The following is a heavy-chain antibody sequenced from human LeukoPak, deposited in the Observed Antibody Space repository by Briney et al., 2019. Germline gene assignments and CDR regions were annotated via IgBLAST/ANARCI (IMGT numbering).Heavy chain of an antibody. V-gene: IGHV3-48*01. D-gene: IGHD3-3*01. Sequence: QPGGSLRLSCAASGFTFSSYSMNWVRQAPGKGLEWVSYISSSSSTIYYADSVKGRFTISRDNAKNSLYLQMNSLRAEDTAVYYCARDGMDVEDFWSGYFDYWGQGTLVTVSS. CDR2: ISSSSSTI. J-gene: IGHJ4*02. CDR3: ARDGMDVEDFWSGYFDY. CDR1: GFTFSSYS.